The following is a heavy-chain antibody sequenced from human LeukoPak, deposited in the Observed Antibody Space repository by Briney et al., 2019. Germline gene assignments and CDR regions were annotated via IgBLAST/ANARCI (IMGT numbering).Heavy chain of an antibody. CDR3: ARAIYSGSYSGAFDI. J-gene: IGHJ3*02. D-gene: IGHD1-26*01. CDR1: GFTFSDYY. CDR2: ISSSGSTI. V-gene: IGHV3-11*01. Sequence: GGSLRLSCAASGFTFSDYYMSRIRQAPGKGLEWVSYISSSGSTIYYADSVKGRFTISRDNAKNSLYLQMNSLRAEDTAVYYCARAIYSGSYSGAFDIWGQGTMVTVSS.